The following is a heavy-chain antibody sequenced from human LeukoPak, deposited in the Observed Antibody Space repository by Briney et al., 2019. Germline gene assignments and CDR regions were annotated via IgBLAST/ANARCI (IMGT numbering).Heavy chain of an antibody. J-gene: IGHJ6*02. Sequence: SETLSLTCTVSGGSISSGDYYWSWIRQHPGKGLEWIGYIYYSGSTYYNPSLKSRVTISVDTSKNQFSLKLNSVTAADTAVYYCARQAIAVAGTRYYYGMDVWGQGTTVTVSS. D-gene: IGHD6-19*01. V-gene: IGHV4-31*03. CDR1: GGSISSGDYY. CDR3: ARQAIAVAGTRYYYGMDV. CDR2: IYYSGST.